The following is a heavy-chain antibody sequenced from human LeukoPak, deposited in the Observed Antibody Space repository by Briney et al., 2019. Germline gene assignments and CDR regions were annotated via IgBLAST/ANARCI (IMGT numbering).Heavy chain of an antibody. V-gene: IGHV1-18*01. CDR3: ARDGWFGPREYYYMDV. J-gene: IGHJ6*03. D-gene: IGHD3-10*01. CDR1: GYTFTSYG. CDR2: ISAYNGNT. Sequence: ASVKVSCKASGYTFTSYGISWVRQAPGQGLEWMGWISAYNGNTNYAQKLQGRVTMTTDTSTSTAYMELRSLRSDGTAVYYCARDGWFGPREYYYMDVWGKGTTVTVSS.